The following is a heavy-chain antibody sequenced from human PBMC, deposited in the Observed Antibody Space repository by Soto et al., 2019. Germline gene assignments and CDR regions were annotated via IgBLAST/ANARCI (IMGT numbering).Heavy chain of an antibody. D-gene: IGHD6-19*01. CDR2: ISSSSYT. CDR1: GFTFSDYY. CDR3: GRDPPAYSSGWVEY. V-gene: IGHV3-11*06. J-gene: IGHJ4*02. Sequence: GGSLRLSCAASGFTFSDYYMSWIRQAPGKGLEWVSYISSSSYTNYADSVKGRFTISRDNAKNSLYLQMNSRRAEDTDVYYCGRDPPAYSSGWVEYGGPGALVTVSS.